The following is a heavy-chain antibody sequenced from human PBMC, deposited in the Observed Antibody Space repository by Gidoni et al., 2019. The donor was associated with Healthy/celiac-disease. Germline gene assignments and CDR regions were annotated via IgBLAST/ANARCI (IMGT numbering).Heavy chain of an antibody. CDR3: AKANYYDSSGYDNFYYYYGMDV. D-gene: IGHD3-22*01. Sequence: EVQLLESGGGLVQPGGSLRLSCAASGFPFSSYAMRGVRQAPGKGLEWVSAISGSGGSTYYADSVKGRFTISRDNSKNTLYLQMNSLRAEDTAVYYCAKANYYDSSGYDNFYYYYGMDVWGQGTTVTVSS. V-gene: IGHV3-23*01. J-gene: IGHJ6*02. CDR1: GFPFSSYA. CDR2: ISGSGGST.